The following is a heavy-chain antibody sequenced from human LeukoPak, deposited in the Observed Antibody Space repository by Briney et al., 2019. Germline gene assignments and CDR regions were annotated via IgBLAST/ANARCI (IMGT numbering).Heavy chain of an antibody. D-gene: IGHD6-19*01. J-gene: IGHJ4*02. CDR1: GFTFSDYY. Sequence: GGSLRLSCAASGFTFSDYYMSWIRQAPGKGLEWVANINQDGSEKNYVDSVKGRFTISRDNAKNSLYLQMNSLRAEDTAVYYCASNRWLPNWGQGTLVTVSS. CDR2: INQDGSEK. V-gene: IGHV3-7*01. CDR3: ASNRWLPN.